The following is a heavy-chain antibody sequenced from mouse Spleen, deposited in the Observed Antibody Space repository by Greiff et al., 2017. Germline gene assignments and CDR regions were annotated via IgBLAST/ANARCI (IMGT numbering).Heavy chain of an antibody. V-gene: IGHV1-15*01. CDR2: IDPETGGT. CDR3: TRWNYYDGSGYAMDY. D-gene: IGHD1-1*01. J-gene: IGHJ4*01. CDR1: GYTFTDYE. Sequence: QVQLQQSGAELVRPGALVTLSCKASGYTFTDYEMHWVKQTPVHGLEWIGAIDPETGGTAYNQKFKGKAILTADKSSSTAYMELRSLTSEDSAVYYCTRWNYYDGSGYAMDYWGQGTSVTVSS.